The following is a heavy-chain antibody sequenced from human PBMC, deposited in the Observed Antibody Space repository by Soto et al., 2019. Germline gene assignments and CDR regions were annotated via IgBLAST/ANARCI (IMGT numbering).Heavy chain of an antibody. CDR2: IYYSGST. J-gene: IGHJ5*02. Sequence: SETLSLTCTVSSGSVSSGNYYWSWIRQSPGKGLEWIGYIYYSGSTYYNPSLKSRVTMSFDTSKNQFSLKLSSVTAADTAVYYCARESREIAVAGHNWFDPWGQGTLVTVSS. CDR3: ARESREIAVAGHNWFDP. V-gene: IGHV4-30-4*08. CDR1: SGSVSSGNYY. D-gene: IGHD6-19*01.